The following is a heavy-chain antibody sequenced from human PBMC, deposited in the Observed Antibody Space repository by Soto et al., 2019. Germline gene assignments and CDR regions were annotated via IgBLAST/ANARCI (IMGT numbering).Heavy chain of an antibody. CDR3: ARHGDDYYDSSGYYFDY. Sequence: GVSQKVSSSGAGESITGYWSGRVRQIPGKGLEWMGIIYPGDSDTRYSPSFQGQVTISADKSISTAYLQWSSLKASDTAMYYCARHGDDYYDSSGYYFDYWGQGTLVTVYS. J-gene: IGHJ4*02. CDR2: IYPGDSDT. CDR1: GESITGYW. D-gene: IGHD3-22*01. V-gene: IGHV5-51*01.